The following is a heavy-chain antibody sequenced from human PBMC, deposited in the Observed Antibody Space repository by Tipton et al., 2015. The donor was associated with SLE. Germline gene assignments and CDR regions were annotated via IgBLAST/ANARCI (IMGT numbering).Heavy chain of an antibody. D-gene: IGHD5-18*01. V-gene: IGHV4-30-4*01. Sequence: LRLSCTVSGGSISSGDYYWSWIRQPPGKGLEWIGYIYYSGSTYYNPSLKSRVTISVDTSKNQFSLKLSSVTAADTAVYYCARDWPNTAMVLDYWGQGTLVTVSS. CDR1: GGSISSGDYY. CDR3: ARDWPNTAMVLDY. J-gene: IGHJ4*02. CDR2: IYYSGST.